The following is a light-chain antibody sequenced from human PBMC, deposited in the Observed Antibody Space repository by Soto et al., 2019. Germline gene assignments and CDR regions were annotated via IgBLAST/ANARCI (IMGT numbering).Light chain of an antibody. CDR1: QSVAGH. CDR2: DTS. V-gene: IGKV3-11*01. J-gene: IGKJ5*01. CDR3: QHRSNWRMYT. Sequence: ELVLTQSPATLSLCPGERATLSCRASQSVAGHLAWYQQKPGQGPRLLIYDTSNRATGAPPRFSGSGSGTDFTLTISSLEPEDFAIYYCQHRSNWRMYTFGQGTRLEIK.